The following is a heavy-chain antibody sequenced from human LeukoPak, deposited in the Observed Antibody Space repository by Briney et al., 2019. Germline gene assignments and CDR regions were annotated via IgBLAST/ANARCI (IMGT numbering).Heavy chain of an antibody. Sequence: SETLSLTCAVYGGSFRGYYWSWIRQPPGKGLEWIGEINHSGSTNYSPSLKIRVTISVDTSKNQFSLKLSSVTAADTAVYYCARGDMLTGYSNLGQGTLVTVSS. CDR1: GGSFRGYY. J-gene: IGHJ4*02. V-gene: IGHV4-34*01. D-gene: IGHD3-9*01. CDR3: ARGDMLTGYSN. CDR2: INHSGST.